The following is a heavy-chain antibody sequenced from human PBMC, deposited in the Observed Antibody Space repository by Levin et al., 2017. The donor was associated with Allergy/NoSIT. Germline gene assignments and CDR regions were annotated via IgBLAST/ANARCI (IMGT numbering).Heavy chain of an antibody. D-gene: IGHD2-2*01. CDR3: ARDKGTRYQDK. Sequence: GESLKISCEASGLIFSRSGMHWVRQAPGKGLEWVAVIWNDGRDEFYADSVKGRFISSRDNSKNTLYLQMNSLRAEDTATYYCARDKGTRYQDKWGQGTLVIVSS. CDR1: GLIFSRSG. J-gene: IGHJ4*02. V-gene: IGHV3-33*01. CDR2: IWNDGRDE.